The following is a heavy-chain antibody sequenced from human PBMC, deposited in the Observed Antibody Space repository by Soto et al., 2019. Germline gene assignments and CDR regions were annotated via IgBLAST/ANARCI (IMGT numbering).Heavy chain of an antibody. CDR3: AKTSRFQKLYYFDY. D-gene: IGHD2-15*01. V-gene: IGHV3-30*18. CDR2: ISYDGSNK. CDR1: GFTFSSYG. Sequence: HPGGSLRLSCAASGFTFSSYGMHWVRQAPGKGLEWVAVISYDGSNKYYADSVKGRFTISRDNSKNTLYLQMNSLRAEDTAVYYCAKTSRFQKLYYFDYWGQGTQVTVSS. J-gene: IGHJ4*02.